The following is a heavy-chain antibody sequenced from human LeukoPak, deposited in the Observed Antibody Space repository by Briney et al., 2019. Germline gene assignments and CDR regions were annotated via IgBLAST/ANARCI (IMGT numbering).Heavy chain of an antibody. Sequence: GGSLRLSCTASGFTFGDYYMSWIRQAPGKGLEWVSYISSSGSTIYFADSMKGRLTISRDNANNSLFLQVNSLTAEDTAVYYCARVSTYDYGVLDNWGQGTLVTVSS. D-gene: IGHD4-17*01. CDR2: ISSSGSTI. V-gene: IGHV3-11*01. CDR3: ARVSTYDYGVLDN. J-gene: IGHJ4*02. CDR1: GFTFGDYY.